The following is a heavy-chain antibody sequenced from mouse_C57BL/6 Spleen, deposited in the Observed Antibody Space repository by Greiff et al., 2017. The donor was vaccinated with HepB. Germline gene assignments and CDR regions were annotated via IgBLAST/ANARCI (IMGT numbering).Heavy chain of an antibody. CDR1: GYAFSSYW. CDR2: IYPGDGDT. Sequence: QVQLQQSGAELVKPGASVKISCKASGYAFSSYWMNWVKQRPGKGLEWIGQIYPGDGDTNYNGKFKGKATLTAHKSSSTAYMQLSSLTSEDSAVYFCARSVWYLYYYAMDYWGQGTSVAVSS. CDR3: ARSVWYLYYYAMDY. J-gene: IGHJ4*01. D-gene: IGHD2-10*02. V-gene: IGHV1-80*01.